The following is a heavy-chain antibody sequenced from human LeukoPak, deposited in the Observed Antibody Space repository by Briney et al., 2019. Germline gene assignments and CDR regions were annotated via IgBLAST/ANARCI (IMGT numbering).Heavy chain of an antibody. Sequence: SETLSLTCTVSGGSISSSSYYWGWIRQPPGKGLEWIGSIYYSGSTYYNPSLKSRVTISVDTSKNQFSLKLSSVTAADTAVYYCARRYSYGYTFPYYFDYWGQGTLVTVSS. CDR1: GGSISSSSYY. CDR3: ARRYSYGYTFPYYFDY. J-gene: IGHJ4*02. D-gene: IGHD5-18*01. CDR2: IYYSGST. V-gene: IGHV4-39*01.